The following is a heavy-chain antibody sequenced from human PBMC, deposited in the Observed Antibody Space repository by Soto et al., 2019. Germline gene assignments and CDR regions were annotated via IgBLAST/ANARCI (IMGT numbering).Heavy chain of an antibody. CDR3: ALGXLYIGYVFHAFDF. CDR2: ISGYNGNT. Sequence: QVQLVQSGAEVKKPGASVKVSCKASGYTFTSYGINWVRQAPGQGLEWMGWISGYNGNTVYPQKIQGRVTMTTDTSTTTAYMELTNLRSEDTAVXYXALGXLYIGYVFHAFDFWGQGTLVTVSS. CDR1: GYTFTSYG. D-gene: IGHD5-12*01. V-gene: IGHV1-18*01. J-gene: IGHJ3*01.